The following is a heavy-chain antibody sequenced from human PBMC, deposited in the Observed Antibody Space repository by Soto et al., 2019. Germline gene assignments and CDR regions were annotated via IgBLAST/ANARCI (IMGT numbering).Heavy chain of an antibody. CDR3: ARLGSGSAYYYYGMDV. CDR1: GGSISSGGYY. V-gene: IGHV4-31*03. Sequence: SETLSLTCTVSGGSISSGGYYWSWIRQHPGKGLEWIGYIYYSGSTYYNPSLKSRVTISVDTSKNQFSLKLSSVTAADTAVYYCARLGSGSAYYYYGMDVWGQGTTVTVSS. D-gene: IGHD3-10*01. J-gene: IGHJ6*02. CDR2: IYYSGST.